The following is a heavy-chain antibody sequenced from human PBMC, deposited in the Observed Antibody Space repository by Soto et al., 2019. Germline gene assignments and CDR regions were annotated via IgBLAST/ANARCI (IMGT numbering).Heavy chain of an antibody. Sequence: QITLKESGPTLVKPTQTLTLTCTFSGFSLSNNGEAVGWFRQSPGKALEWLVLIYWDDDNRYNPTLRTRLSTTKDTSKSQVVLTLTNMDPVDTATYYCARYVATSPAGWFEPWGQGIPVTVSS. CDR2: IYWDDDN. CDR3: ARYVATSPAGWFEP. CDR1: GFSLSNNGEA. V-gene: IGHV2-5*02. J-gene: IGHJ5*02. D-gene: IGHD3-10*02.